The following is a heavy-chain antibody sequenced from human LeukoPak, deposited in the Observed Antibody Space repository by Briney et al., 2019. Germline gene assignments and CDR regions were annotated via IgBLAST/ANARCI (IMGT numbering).Heavy chain of an antibody. J-gene: IGHJ4*02. Sequence: GGSLRLSCAASGFTFSSYAMSWVRQAPGKGLEWVSAISGSGGSTYYADSVKGRFTISRDNSKNTLYLQMNSLRAEDTAVYYCAKRTARVVVIASPFDYWGQGTLVAVSS. V-gene: IGHV3-23*01. CDR2: ISGSGGST. D-gene: IGHD2-21*01. CDR3: AKRTARVVVIASPFDY. CDR1: GFTFSSYA.